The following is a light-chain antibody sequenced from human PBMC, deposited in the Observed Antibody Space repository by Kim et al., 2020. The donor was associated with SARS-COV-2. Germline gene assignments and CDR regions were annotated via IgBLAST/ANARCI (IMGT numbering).Light chain of an antibody. V-gene: IGLV3-1*01. CDR1: KLGDKD. Sequence: QGQTASIPGSGDKLGDKDECCYQQKPGQSPGLVIYQDSKRPSGIPERFSGSNSGNTATLTISGTQAMDEPDYHCQAWDSSIDVVFGGGTQLTVL. CDR3: QAWDSSIDVV. J-gene: IGLJ2*01. CDR2: QDS.